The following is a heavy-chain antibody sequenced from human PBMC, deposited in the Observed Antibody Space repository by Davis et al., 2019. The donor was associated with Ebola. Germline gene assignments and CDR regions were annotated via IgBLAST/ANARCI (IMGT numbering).Heavy chain of an antibody. CDR2: IYYSGST. CDR1: GGSISSSSYY. J-gene: IGHJ4*02. CDR3: ARDFSYSSGCYFDY. D-gene: IGHD6-19*01. Sequence: GSLRLSCTVSGGSISSSSYYWGWIRQPPGKGLEWIGSIYYSGSTYYNPSLKSRVTISVDTSKNQFSLKLSSVTAADTAVYYCARDFSYSSGCYFDYWGQGTLVTVSS. V-gene: IGHV4-39*07.